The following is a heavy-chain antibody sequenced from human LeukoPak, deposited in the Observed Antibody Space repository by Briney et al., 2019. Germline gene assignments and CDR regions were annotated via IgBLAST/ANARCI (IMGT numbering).Heavy chain of an antibody. CDR2: IKQDGSEK. V-gene: IGHV3-7*01. CDR3: ARAGLLWIGESKSDY. CDR1: GFTFSSYW. Sequence: GGSLRLSCAASGFTFSSYWMTWVRQGPGKGLEWVANIKQDGSEKYYVDSVKGRFTISRDNAKNSLYLQMNSLRAEDTAVYYCARAGLLWIGESKSDYWGQGTLVTVSS. D-gene: IGHD3-10*01. J-gene: IGHJ4*02.